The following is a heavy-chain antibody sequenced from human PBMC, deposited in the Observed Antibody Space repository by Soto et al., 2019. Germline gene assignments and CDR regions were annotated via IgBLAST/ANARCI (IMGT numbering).Heavy chain of an antibody. CDR1: GDSVSSGFYY. CDR2: IYYSGGT. V-gene: IGHV4-61*01. CDR3: PRTRGHTSGVFES. Sequence: SETLSLTCSVSGDSVSSGFYYWTWIRQSPVKGLEWIGNIYYSGGTEYNPSLTSRVTISFDMSKNQHSLTLTSVTAADSAVYFCPRTRGHTSGVFESWGQGTTVTV. D-gene: IGHD5-18*01. J-gene: IGHJ3*02.